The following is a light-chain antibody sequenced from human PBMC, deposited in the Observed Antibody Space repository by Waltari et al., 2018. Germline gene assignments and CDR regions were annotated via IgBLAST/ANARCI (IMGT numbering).Light chain of an antibody. CDR2: DAS. J-gene: IGKJ2*01. CDR1: QSVNSF. CDR3: QQRANWPYT. Sequence: EVVLTQSPATLSLSPGERATLSCRASQSVNSFLAWYQQKPGQAPRLLLYDASNRATGIPARFSGSASGTDFTLTISSLEPEDFAVYYCQQRANWPYTFGRGTELEIK. V-gene: IGKV3-11*01.